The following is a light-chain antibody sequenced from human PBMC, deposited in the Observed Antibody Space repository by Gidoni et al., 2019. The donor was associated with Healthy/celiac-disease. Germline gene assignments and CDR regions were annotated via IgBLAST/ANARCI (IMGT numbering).Light chain of an antibody. J-gene: IGKJ1*01. Sequence: VLTQSPGPLSLSPGERATLSCRASQSVSSSYLAWYQQKPGQAPRLLIYGASSRATGIPDRFSGSGSGTDFTLTISRLEPEDFAVYYCQQYGSSPRTFXQXTKVEIK. V-gene: IGKV3-20*01. CDR2: GAS. CDR3: QQYGSSPRT. CDR1: QSVSSSY.